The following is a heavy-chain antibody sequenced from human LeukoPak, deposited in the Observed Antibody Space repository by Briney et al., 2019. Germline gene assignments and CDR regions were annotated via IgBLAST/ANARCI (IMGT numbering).Heavy chain of an antibody. Sequence: GASVKVSCKASGYTFISYGISWVRQAPGQGLEGMGWISSSSGKTNSAQKFQGKVTMTTDTSTSTDYLELRGLRFDDTALYYCARDHASSSGWFDPWGQGTLVTVSS. CDR1: GYTFISYG. V-gene: IGHV1-18*01. CDR3: ARDHASSSGWFDP. CDR2: ISSSSGKT. J-gene: IGHJ5*02. D-gene: IGHD6-6*01.